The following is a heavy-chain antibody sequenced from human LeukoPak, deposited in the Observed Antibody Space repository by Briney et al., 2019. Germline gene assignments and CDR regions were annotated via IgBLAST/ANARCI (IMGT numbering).Heavy chain of an antibody. Sequence: GGSLRLSCAASGFTFSSYAMHWVRQAPGKGLEYVSAISSNGGSTYFANSVKGRFTISRDNSKNTLYLQMGSLRAEDMAVYYCARDLSGYYYALGYWGQGTLVTVSS. J-gene: IGHJ4*02. CDR3: ARDLSGYYYALGY. V-gene: IGHV3-64*01. D-gene: IGHD3-22*01. CDR2: ISSNGGST. CDR1: GFTFSSYA.